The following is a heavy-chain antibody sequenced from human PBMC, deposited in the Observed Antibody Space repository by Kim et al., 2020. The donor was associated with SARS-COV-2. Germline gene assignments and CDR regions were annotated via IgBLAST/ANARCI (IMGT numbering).Heavy chain of an antibody. Sequence: SETLSLTCTVSGGSISSSSYYWGWIRQPPGKGLEWIGSIYYSGSTYYNPSLKSRVTISVDTSKNQFSLKLSSVTAADTAVYYCAREEDSSSSEIDYWGPG. CDR2: IYYSGST. CDR1: GGSISSSSYY. CDR3: AREEDSSSSEIDY. D-gene: IGHD6-6*01. J-gene: IGHJ4*02. V-gene: IGHV4-39*07.